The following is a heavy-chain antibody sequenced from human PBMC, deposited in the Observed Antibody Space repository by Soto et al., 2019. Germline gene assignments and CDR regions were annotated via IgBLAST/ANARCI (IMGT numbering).Heavy chain of an antibody. CDR3: AEDPSTGHADL. D-gene: IGHD3-9*01. J-gene: IGHJ5*02. CDR2: ISPTGNT. V-gene: IGHV3-23*01. CDR1: TGYA. Sequence: PGGSLRLSCTALTGYAMSWVRRGPGKGLEWISTISPTGNTHYADSVEGRFTISRDDSKNTFYLQMNNLRADDTGVYYCAEDPSTGHADLWGQGTLVTVSS.